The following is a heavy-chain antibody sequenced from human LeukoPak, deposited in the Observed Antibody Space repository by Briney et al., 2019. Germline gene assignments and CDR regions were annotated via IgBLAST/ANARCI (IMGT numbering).Heavy chain of an antibody. J-gene: IGHJ3*02. V-gene: IGHV3-21*01. CDR1: GFTFSNYS. CDR2: ISIRSSYI. CDR3: ARSDWNYEDAFDI. D-gene: IGHD1-7*01. Sequence: PGGSLRLFCAASGFTFSNYSMNWVRQAPGKGLEWVSCISIRSSYIYYADSVKGRLTISRDNAKNSLYLQMNSLRAEDTAVYYCARSDWNYEDAFDIWGQGTMVTVSS.